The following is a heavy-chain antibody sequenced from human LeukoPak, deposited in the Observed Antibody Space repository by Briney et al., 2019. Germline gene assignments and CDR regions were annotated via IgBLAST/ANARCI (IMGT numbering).Heavy chain of an antibody. Sequence: ASVKVSCKASGYTFTSYGISWVRQAPGQGLEWMGWISAYNGNTNYAQKLQGRVTMTTDTSTSTAYMELRSLRSDDTAVYYCARGYYYDSSGYSDAFDIWGRGTMVTVSS. CDR2: ISAYNGNT. V-gene: IGHV1-18*01. CDR1: GYTFTSYG. CDR3: ARGYYYDSSGYSDAFDI. D-gene: IGHD3-22*01. J-gene: IGHJ3*02.